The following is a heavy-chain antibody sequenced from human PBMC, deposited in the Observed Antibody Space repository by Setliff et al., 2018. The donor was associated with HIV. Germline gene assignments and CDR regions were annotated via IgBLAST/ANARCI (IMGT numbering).Heavy chain of an antibody. V-gene: IGHV4-34*01. Sequence: ETLSLTCAVDVGSFTNYFWNWIRQPPGKGLEWIGEINHSGSTNYNPSLKGRAVMSVDTSKRQFSLSLNSVTAADTAVYYCARGYDFWSGKAPHWFDPWGQGTLVTVSS. CDR3: ARGYDFWSGKAPHWFDP. CDR2: INHSGST. D-gene: IGHD3-3*01. J-gene: IGHJ5*02. CDR1: VGSFTNYF.